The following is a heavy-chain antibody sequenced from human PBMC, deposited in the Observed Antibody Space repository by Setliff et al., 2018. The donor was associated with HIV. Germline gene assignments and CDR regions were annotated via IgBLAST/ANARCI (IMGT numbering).Heavy chain of an antibody. J-gene: IGHJ4*02. CDR2: SNTHGTST. Sequence: GESLKISCVASGFTFSDFWMYWVRQVPGKGLVWVSRSNTHGTSTNYADSVKGRFTISRDNAKNTLYLQMNSLRAEDTAVYYCASGYNYVKFDYWGREPWSPSPQ. CDR1: GFTFSDFW. V-gene: IGHV3-74*01. CDR3: ASGYNYVKFDY. D-gene: IGHD5-12*01.